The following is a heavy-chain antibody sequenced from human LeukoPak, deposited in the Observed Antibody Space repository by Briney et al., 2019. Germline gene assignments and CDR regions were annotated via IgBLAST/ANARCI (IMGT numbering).Heavy chain of an antibody. V-gene: IGHV4-59*12. CDR1: GGSITSYY. D-gene: IGHD3-10*01. J-gene: IGHJ4*02. Sequence: SETLSLTCTVSGGSITSYYWSWIRQPPGKGLEWIGSIYYSGSTYYNPSLKSRVTISVDTSKNQFSLKLSSVTAADTAVYYCARDLGLWFGELFDYWGQGTLVTVSS. CDR2: IYYSGST. CDR3: ARDLGLWFGELFDY.